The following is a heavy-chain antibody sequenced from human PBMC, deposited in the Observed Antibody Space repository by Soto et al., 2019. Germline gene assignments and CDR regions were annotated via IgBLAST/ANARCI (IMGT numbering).Heavy chain of an antibody. V-gene: IGHV3-48*02. CDR2: ISSSGSTI. CDR1: GFTFSSSH. Sequence: RRLSCAASGFTFSSSHMIWVRQAPGKGLEWVSYISSSGSTIHYADSVKGRFTISRDTARSSLYLQMNSLRDEDTAVYYCARHNNDGDIRRLDYWGQGTLVTVSS. D-gene: IGHD2-21*01. J-gene: IGHJ4*02. CDR3: ARHNNDGDIRRLDY.